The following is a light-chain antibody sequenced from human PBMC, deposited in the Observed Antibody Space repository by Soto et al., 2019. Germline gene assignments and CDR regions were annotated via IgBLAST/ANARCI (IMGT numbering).Light chain of an antibody. V-gene: IGKV3-15*01. Sequence: EIVMTQSPATLSVSPGARATLSCRASQSVSTNLAWYQQKPGQAPRLLINGASTRATDIPARFSGSGSGTEFTLTISSLQSEDFAVYYCQQYNNWPWTFGQGTKVEIK. CDR2: GAS. CDR3: QQYNNWPWT. CDR1: QSVSTN. J-gene: IGKJ1*01.